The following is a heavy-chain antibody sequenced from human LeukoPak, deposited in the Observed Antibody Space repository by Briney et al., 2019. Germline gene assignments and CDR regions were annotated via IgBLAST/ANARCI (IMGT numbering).Heavy chain of an antibody. CDR1: GGSISSNY. V-gene: IGHV4-59*08. CDR3: AGLLYSGSWDAWYFDY. J-gene: IGHJ4*02. D-gene: IGHD6-13*01. CDR2: IYYSGNT. Sequence: SETLSLTRTVSGGSISSNYWSWIRQPPGRGLEWIGYIYYSGNTNYNPSLKSRVTISLHTSKNQFSLNLSSVTAADTAVYYCAGLLYSGSWDAWYFDYWGQGTLVTVSS.